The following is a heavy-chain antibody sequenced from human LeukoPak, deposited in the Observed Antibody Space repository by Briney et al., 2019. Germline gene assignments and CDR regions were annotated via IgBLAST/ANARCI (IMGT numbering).Heavy chain of an antibody. D-gene: IGHD6-6*01. Sequence: ASVKVSCKASGYTFTSYAMNWVRQAPGQGLEWMGWINTNTGNPTYAQGFTGRFVFSLDTSVSTAYLQISSLKAEDTAVYYCARSIAARLKPPIFDYWGQGTLVTVSS. J-gene: IGHJ4*02. CDR2: INTNTGNP. V-gene: IGHV7-4-1*02. CDR3: ARSIAARLKPPIFDY. CDR1: GYTFTSYA.